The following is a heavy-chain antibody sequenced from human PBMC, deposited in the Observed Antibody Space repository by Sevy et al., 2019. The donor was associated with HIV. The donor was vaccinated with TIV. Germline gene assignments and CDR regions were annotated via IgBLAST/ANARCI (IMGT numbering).Heavy chain of an antibody. D-gene: IGHD2-15*01. V-gene: IGHV3-7*01. Sequence: GGSLRLSCAASGFTFSSYWMSWVRQAPGKGLEWVANIKQGGTEKYYVDSVKGRFTISRDNAKNSLYLKMNSLRAEDTAVYYCARGYCSGGSCYYYYYGMDVWGQGTTVTVSS. CDR2: IKQGGTEK. CDR3: ARGYCSGGSCYYYYYGMDV. J-gene: IGHJ6*02. CDR1: GFTFSSYW.